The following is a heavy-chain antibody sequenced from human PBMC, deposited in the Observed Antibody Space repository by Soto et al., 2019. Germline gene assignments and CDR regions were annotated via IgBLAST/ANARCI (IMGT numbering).Heavy chain of an antibody. Sequence: LRLSCAASGFTFSSYSMNWVRQAPGKGLEWVSYISSSSSTIYYADSAKGRFTISRDNAKNSLYLQMNSLRDEDTAVYYCARDRGYSYGFPMDVWGQGTTVTVSS. CDR1: GFTFSSYS. D-gene: IGHD5-18*01. CDR3: ARDRGYSYGFPMDV. J-gene: IGHJ6*02. V-gene: IGHV3-48*02. CDR2: ISSSSSTI.